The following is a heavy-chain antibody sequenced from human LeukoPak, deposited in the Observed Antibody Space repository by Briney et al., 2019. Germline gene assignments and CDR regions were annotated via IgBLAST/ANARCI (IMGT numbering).Heavy chain of an antibody. CDR1: GYTLTGYY. D-gene: IGHD6-13*01. CDR2: VNPNSGGT. Sequence: GASVKVSCKASGYTLTGYYMHWVRQAPGQGLEWMGWVNPNSGGTNYAQKFQGRVTMTRDTSISTAYMELSRLRSDDTAVYYCAREVAAAGTSWFDPWGQGTLVTVSS. CDR3: AREVAAAGTSWFDP. J-gene: IGHJ5*02. V-gene: IGHV1-2*02.